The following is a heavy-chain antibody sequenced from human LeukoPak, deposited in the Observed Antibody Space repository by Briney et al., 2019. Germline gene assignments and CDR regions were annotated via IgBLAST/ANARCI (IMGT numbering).Heavy chain of an antibody. D-gene: IGHD1-1*01. V-gene: IGHV3-7*01. Sequence: GGSLRLSCAASGFTFSESWMTWVRQVPGQGLEWVAHINHEGGGIQYVDSVKGRFTISRDNAKGSVYLQMNSLRAEDTATYHCATYINWVAGDVWGQGTTVIVSS. J-gene: IGHJ6*02. CDR3: ATYINWVAGDV. CDR1: GFTFSESW. CDR2: INHEGGGI.